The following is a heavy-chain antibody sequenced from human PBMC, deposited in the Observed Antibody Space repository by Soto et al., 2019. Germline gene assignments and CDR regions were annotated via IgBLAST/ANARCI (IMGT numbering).Heavy chain of an antibody. CDR2: ISASGSST. CDR3: VKETNPYSSGWFEN. V-gene: IGHV3-23*01. J-gene: IGHJ4*02. D-gene: IGHD6-25*01. CDR1: GFTFSDHA. Sequence: SLRLSCAASGFTFSDHAMSWVRQAPGKGLEWVSGISASGSSTYYADSVKGRFTISRDNSNNTLYLQMNSLRAEDTALYYCVKETNPYSSGWFENWGQGTLVTVSS.